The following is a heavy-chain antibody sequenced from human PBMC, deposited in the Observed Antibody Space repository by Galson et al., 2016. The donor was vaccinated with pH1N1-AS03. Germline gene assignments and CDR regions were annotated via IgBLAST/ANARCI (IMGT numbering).Heavy chain of an antibody. J-gene: IGHJ6*02. CDR3: SRDGAADEYRGLDF. D-gene: IGHD6-6*01. CDR2: IYSSGST. Sequence: ETLSLTCTVSDDSITSYYWSWIRKPPGKGLEWIGHIYSSGSTSYNPSLKGRVTISLDTSKDQLSLKVDSVTAADTAVYYCSRDGAADEYRGLDFWGQGTTVIVS. CDR1: DDSITSYY. V-gene: IGHV4-4*07.